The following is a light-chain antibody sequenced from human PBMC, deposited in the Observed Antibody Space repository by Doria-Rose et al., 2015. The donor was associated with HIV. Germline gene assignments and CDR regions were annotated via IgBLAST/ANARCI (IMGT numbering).Light chain of an antibody. Sequence: DIRVTQSPSSLSASIGDRVTITCRASQTVSTYLNWFQQEPGKAPKLLIYAASRLQSGVPSRFSGSGSGTDFTLTISGLQPGDFATYYCQQTYSSPQWTCGQGNKVEMK. V-gene: IGKV1-39*01. CDR1: QTVSTY. J-gene: IGKJ1*01. CDR3: QQTYSSPQWT. CDR2: AAS.